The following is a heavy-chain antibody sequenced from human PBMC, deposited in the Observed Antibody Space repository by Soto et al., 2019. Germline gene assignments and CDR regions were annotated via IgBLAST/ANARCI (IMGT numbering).Heavy chain of an antibody. V-gene: IGHV4-61*01. Sequence: SETLSLTCTVSGGSVSSGSYYWSWIRQPPGKGLEWIGYIYYSGSTNYNPSLKSRVTISVDTSKNQFSLKLSSVTAADTAVYYCARDAHYYDSSGYSYYFAYWGQGTLVTVSS. CDR3: ARDAHYYDSSGYSYYFAY. CDR1: GGSVSSGSYY. D-gene: IGHD3-22*01. CDR2: IYYSGST. J-gene: IGHJ4*02.